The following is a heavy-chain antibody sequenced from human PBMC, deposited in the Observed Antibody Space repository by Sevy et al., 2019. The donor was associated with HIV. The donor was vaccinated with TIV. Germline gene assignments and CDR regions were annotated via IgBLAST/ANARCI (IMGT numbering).Heavy chain of an antibody. Sequence: GGSLRLSCAASGVTFSSYAMTWVRQAPGKGLEWVSGISGSGYSTYYADSVKGRLTISRDNPKNTLYLQMNSLRAEDTAVYYCAKEGGAYNYDSSGLFDYWGQGTLVTVSS. D-gene: IGHD3-22*01. V-gene: IGHV3-23*01. J-gene: IGHJ4*02. CDR3: AKEGGAYNYDSSGLFDY. CDR2: ISGSGYST. CDR1: GVTFSSYA.